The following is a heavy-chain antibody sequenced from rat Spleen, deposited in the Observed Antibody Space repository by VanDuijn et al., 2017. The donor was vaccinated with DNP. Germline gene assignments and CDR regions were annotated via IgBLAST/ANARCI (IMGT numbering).Heavy chain of an antibody. CDR3: AKDLVYYSAH. V-gene: IGHV5-22*01. CDR2: ISYEGSST. Sequence: EVQLVESGGGLVQPGRSLKLSCAASGFTFSDYYMAWVRQAPKKGLEWVASISYEGSSTYYGDSVKGRFTISRDNAKSTLYLQMDSLRSEDTATYYCAKDLVYYSAHWGQGVMVTVSS. J-gene: IGHJ2*01. CDR1: GFTFSDYY. D-gene: IGHD1-1*01.